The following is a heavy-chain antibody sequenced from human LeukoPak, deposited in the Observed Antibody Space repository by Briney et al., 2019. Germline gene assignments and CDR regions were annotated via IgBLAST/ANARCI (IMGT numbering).Heavy chain of an antibody. CDR3: ARPAYSSTWYYFEY. Sequence: GGSLRLSCAASGFTFSNYWMSWVRQAPGKGLEWVANIKEYGSEKYYVDSVKGRFTISRDNTKSSLYLEMNSLRVEDTAVYYCARPAYSSTWYYFEYWGQGTLVTVS. CDR2: IKEYGSEK. D-gene: IGHD6-13*01. CDR1: GFTFSNYW. V-gene: IGHV3-7*01. J-gene: IGHJ4*02.